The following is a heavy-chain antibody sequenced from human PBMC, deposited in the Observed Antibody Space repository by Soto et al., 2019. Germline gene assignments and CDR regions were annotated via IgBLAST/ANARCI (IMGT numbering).Heavy chain of an antibody. D-gene: IGHD6-6*01. V-gene: IGHV1-69*06. CDR3: AREGKQLVRYAFDI. CDR2: IIPIFGTA. CDR1: GGTFISYA. J-gene: IGHJ3*02. Sequence: SVKVSFKASGGTFISYAISWVREAPGQGLEWMGGIIPIFGTANYAQKFQGRVTITADKSTSTAYMELSSLRSEDTAVYYCAREGKQLVRYAFDIWGQGTMVTVSS.